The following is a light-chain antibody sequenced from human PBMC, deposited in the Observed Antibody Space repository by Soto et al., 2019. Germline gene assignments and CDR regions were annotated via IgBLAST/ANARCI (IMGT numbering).Light chain of an antibody. V-gene: IGLV2-11*01. CDR2: DVS. J-gene: IGLJ3*02. CDR3: YSYAGTYTWV. Sequence: QSTLTQPRSVSGSPGQSVTISCTGTSSDVGGYNYVSWYQQYPGKAPKLMISDVSKRPSGVPDRFSGSKSGNTASLTISGLQAEDEADYYCYSYAGTYTWVFGGGTKVTVL. CDR1: SSDVGGYNY.